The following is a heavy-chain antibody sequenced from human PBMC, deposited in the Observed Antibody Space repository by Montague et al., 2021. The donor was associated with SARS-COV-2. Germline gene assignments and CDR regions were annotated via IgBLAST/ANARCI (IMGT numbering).Heavy chain of an antibody. D-gene: IGHD2-2*01. CDR2: INHSGTA. Sequence: SETLSLTCAVYGGSFSVYYWSWLRKSPRRGLGWMAEINHSGTANYNPSLKSRGSISVDTSKNQFTLKLTSVTAADTAMYYCAKEREVVRAARTLVAFDLWGQGTLVTVSS. CDR1: GGSFSVYY. CDR3: AKEREVVRAARTLVAFDL. V-gene: IGHV4-34*01. J-gene: IGHJ4*02.